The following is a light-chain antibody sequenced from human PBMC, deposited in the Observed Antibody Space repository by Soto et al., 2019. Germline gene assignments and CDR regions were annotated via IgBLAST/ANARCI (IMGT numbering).Light chain of an antibody. CDR3: VQRSNLPLT. Sequence: EIVLTQSPATLSLSPGERATLSCRASQSVSSSLAWYQQKPGHAPRLLIYDPSNRATGIPARLSGSGSRPNFTLAVRRLGGGEVAVDYCVQRSNLPLTVGGGTKVEIK. CDR2: DPS. J-gene: IGKJ4*01. CDR1: QSVSSS. V-gene: IGKV3-11*01.